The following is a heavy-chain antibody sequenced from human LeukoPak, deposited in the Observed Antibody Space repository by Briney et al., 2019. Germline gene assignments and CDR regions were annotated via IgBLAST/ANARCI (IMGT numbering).Heavy chain of an antibody. CDR1: GFTFSSYT. CDR2: ITSSSGTI. D-gene: IGHD3-10*02. CDR3: AELGITMIGGV. J-gene: IGHJ6*04. V-gene: IGHV3-48*04. Sequence: QSGGSLRLSYVASGFTFSSYTMNWVRQAPGKGLEWVSYITSSSGTIYYADSVKGRFTISRDNAKNSLYLQMNSLRAEDTAVYYCAELGITMIGGVWGKGTTVTISS.